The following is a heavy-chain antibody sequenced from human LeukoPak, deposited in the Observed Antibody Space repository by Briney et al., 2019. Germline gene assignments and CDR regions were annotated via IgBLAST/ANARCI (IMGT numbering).Heavy chain of an antibody. V-gene: IGHV4-34*01. CDR3: ARGGNTAMAEDFDY. J-gene: IGHJ4*02. CDR1: GGSFSGYY. D-gene: IGHD5-18*01. Sequence: SETLPLTCAVYGGSFSGYYWSWIRQPPGKGLEWIGEINHSGSTNYNPSLKSRVTISVDTSKNQFSLKLSSVTAADTAVYYCARGGNTAMAEDFDYWGQGTLVTVSS. CDR2: INHSGST.